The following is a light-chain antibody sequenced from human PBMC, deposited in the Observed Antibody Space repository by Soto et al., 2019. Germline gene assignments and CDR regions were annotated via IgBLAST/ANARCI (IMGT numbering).Light chain of an antibody. V-gene: IGKV3D-20*02. Sequence: EIVLTQSPGTLSLSPGERATLSCRASQSVSSSYLAWYQQKPGQAPRLLIYAASSRATGIPARFSGSGSGTEFTLTISSLQSEDFAVYYCQQRSNFGGGTKVNIK. CDR2: AAS. CDR3: QQRSN. J-gene: IGKJ4*01. CDR1: QSVSSSY.